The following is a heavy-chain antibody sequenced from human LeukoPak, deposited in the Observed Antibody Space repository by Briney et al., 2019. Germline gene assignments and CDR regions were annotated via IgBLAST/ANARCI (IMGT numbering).Heavy chain of an antibody. Sequence: GESLKISCKGSGYNFDTYWVAWVRQLPGKGLEWMGIIRPMNSDVRYSPSFQGQVAISADRSINTAYLQWSSLTASDTAMYYCASRPFETTVVPWDFYWGQGTQVTVSS. J-gene: IGHJ4*02. CDR2: IRPMNSDV. CDR3: ASRPFETTVVPWDFY. CDR1: GYNFDTYW. V-gene: IGHV5-51*01. D-gene: IGHD4-23*01.